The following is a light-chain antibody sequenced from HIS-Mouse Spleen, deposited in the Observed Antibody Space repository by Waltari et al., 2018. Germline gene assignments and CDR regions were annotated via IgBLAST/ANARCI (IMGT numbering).Light chain of an antibody. CDR1: SSNIGAGYD. V-gene: IGLV1-40*01. J-gene: IGLJ2*01. Sequence: QSVLTQPPSVSGAPGQRVTISCTGSSSNIGAGYDVHWYQQLPGTAPKLLIDGNSNRPPGFPDRFSGAKSGTSASLAITGLQAEDEADYYCQSYDSSLSGPYVVFGGGTKLTVL. CDR2: GNS. CDR3: QSYDSSLSGPYVV.